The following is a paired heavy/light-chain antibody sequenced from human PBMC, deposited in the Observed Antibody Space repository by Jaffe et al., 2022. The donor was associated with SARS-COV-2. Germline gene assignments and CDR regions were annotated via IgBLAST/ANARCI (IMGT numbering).Heavy chain of an antibody. D-gene: IGHD6-13*01. CDR2: ISTTSSPI. V-gene: IGHV3-48*02. Sequence: EEQLVESGGGLVQPGGSLRLSCAVSGFTFSSYSFNWVRQAPGKGLEWISYISTTSSPIYYADSVKGRFTISRDNARNSLYLQMNSLRDEDTALYYCARDHSSTWYDAFDIWGPGTMVTVSS. J-gene: IGHJ3*02. CDR1: GFTFSSYS. CDR3: ARDHSSTWYDAFDI.
Light chain of an antibody. CDR1: QSVGSN. V-gene: IGKV3-15*01. CDR2: GAS. CDR3: QQYNIWPPIT. Sequence: EIVMTQSPATLSVSPGERATLSCRASQSVGSNLAWYRQKPGQAPRLLIYGASTRATGIPARFSGSGSGTEFTLTISSLLSEDFAVYYCQQYNIWPPITFGQGTRLEIK. J-gene: IGKJ5*01.